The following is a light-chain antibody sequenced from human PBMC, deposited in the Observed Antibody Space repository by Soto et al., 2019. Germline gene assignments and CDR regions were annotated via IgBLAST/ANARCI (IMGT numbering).Light chain of an antibody. J-gene: IGKJ5*01. CDR2: WAS. CDR1: QSLLYSSTNKNY. V-gene: IGKV4-1*01. Sequence: DIVMTQSPDSLAVSLGERATINCKSSQSLLYSSTNKNYIAWYQQKPGQPLKLLIYWASTRESGVPDRFSGSGSGTDFTLTISSLQAEDVAVYYCQQYYSTPPITFGQGTRLEIK. CDR3: QQYYSTPPIT.